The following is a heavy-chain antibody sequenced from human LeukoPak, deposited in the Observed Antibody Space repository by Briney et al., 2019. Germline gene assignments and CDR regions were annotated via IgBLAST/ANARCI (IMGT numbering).Heavy chain of an antibody. J-gene: IGHJ4*02. CDR2: IKQDGSKL. Sequence: PSGTLSLTCAVSGGSISSSNWWSWVRQAPGKGLEWVANIKQDGSKLSYVDSVKGRFTVSRDNAKNSLYLQMNSLRAEDTAVYYCARWEARDTWVYDYWGQGTLVTVSS. CDR3: ARWEARDTWVYDY. V-gene: IGHV3-7*01. D-gene: IGHD1-26*01. CDR1: GGSISSSNW.